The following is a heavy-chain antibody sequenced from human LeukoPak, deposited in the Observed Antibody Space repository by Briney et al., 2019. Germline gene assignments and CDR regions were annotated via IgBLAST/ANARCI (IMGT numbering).Heavy chain of an antibody. V-gene: IGHV3-30*02. D-gene: IGHD4-23*01. J-gene: IGHJ4*02. CDR2: IRYDGSNK. CDR1: GFTFSSYG. Sequence: GGSLRLSCAASGFTFSSYGMHWVRQAPGKGLEWVAFIRYDGSNKYYADSVKGRFTISRDNSKNTLYLQMNSLRAEGTAVYYCAREVGGNPDYWGQGTLVTVSS. CDR3: AREVGGNPDY.